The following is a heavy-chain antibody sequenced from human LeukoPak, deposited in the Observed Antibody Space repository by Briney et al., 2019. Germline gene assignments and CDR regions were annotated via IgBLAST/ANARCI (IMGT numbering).Heavy chain of an antibody. CDR1: GGSIXXYH. D-gene: IGHD5-18*01. CDR3: ARDSYGYSFDY. Sequence: TLSXTCXVXGGSIXXYHWSWIRQPAGKGLEWIGRIYTSGSTNYNPSLKSRVTMSVDTSKNQFSLKLSSVTAADTAVYYCARDSYGYSFDYWGQGTLVTVSS. V-gene: IGHV4-4*07. CDR2: IYTSGST. J-gene: IGHJ4*02.